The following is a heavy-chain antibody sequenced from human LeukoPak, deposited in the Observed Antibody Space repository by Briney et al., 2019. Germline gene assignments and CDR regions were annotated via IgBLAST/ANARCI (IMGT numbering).Heavy chain of an antibody. Sequence: DPGGSLRLSCAAFGFTFSSYEMNWVRQAPGKGLEWVSYISSSGSTIYYADSVKGRFTISRDDAKNTLYLQMNSLRAEDTAVYYCARDLSEYGGFGELYYWGQGTLVTVSS. V-gene: IGHV3-48*03. D-gene: IGHD3-10*01. J-gene: IGHJ4*02. CDR1: GFTFSSYE. CDR2: ISSSGSTI. CDR3: ARDLSEYGGFGELYY.